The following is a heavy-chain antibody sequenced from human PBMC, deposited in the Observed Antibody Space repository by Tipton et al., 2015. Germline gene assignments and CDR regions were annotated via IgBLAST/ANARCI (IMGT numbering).Heavy chain of an antibody. CDR3: AKNFWFYYDGSDLKPSDY. J-gene: IGHJ4*02. Sequence: SLRLSCAASGFTFNDYNMNWVRQAPGKGLEWVSSISSSSIYIYYTDSVKGRFTISRDTAKNTLFLQMNSLRAEDTAIYYCAKNFWFYYDGSDLKPSDYWGQGTLVIVSS. D-gene: IGHD3-22*01. CDR1: GFTFNDYN. V-gene: IGHV3-21*04. CDR2: ISSSSIYI.